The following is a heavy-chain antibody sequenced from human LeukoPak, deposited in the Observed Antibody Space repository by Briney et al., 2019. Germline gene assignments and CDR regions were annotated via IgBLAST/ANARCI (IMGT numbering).Heavy chain of an antibody. V-gene: IGHV4-59*01. CDR1: GGSISSYY. CDR3: ARGVRYNWNSAWFDP. J-gene: IGHJ5*02. Sequence: SETLSLTCTVSGGSISSYYWSWIRQPPGKGLEWIGYIYYSGSTNYNPSLKSRVTISVDTSKNQFSLKLSSVTAADTAVYYCARGVRYNWNSAWFDPWGQGTLVTVSP. D-gene: IGHD1-7*01. CDR2: IYYSGST.